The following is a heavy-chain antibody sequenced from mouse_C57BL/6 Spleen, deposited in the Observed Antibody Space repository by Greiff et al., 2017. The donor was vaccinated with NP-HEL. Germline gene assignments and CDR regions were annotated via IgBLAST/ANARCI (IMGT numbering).Heavy chain of an antibody. Sequence: SGAELVRPGTSVKVSCKASGYAFTNYLIEWVKQRPGQGLEWIGVINPGSGGTNYNEKFKGKATLTADKSSSTAYMQLSSLTSEDSAVYFCARFGDKIYAMDYWGQGTSVTVSS. J-gene: IGHJ4*01. D-gene: IGHD2-13*01. CDR2: INPGSGGT. CDR3: ARFGDKIYAMDY. CDR1: GYAFTNYL. V-gene: IGHV1-54*01.